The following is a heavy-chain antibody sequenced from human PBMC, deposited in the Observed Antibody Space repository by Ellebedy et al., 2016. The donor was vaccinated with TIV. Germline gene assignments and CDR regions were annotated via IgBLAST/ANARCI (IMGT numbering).Heavy chain of an antibody. CDR2: IGSYSYGGTT. J-gene: IGHJ6*02. CDR1: GFAFGAWA. Sequence: PGGSLRLSCTTSGFAFGAWAMSWVRQAPGKGLEWVGFIGSYSYGGTTQYATSGRGRFTISRDDSKRIAYLQMNSLKSEDTAVYYCLRSRYGGYIGDVWGPGTTVTVS. D-gene: IGHD5-12*01. CDR3: LRSRYGGYIGDV. V-gene: IGHV3-49*04.